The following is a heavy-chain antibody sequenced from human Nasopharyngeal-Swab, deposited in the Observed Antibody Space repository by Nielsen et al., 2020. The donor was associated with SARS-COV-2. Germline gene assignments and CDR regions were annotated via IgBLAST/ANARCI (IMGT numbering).Heavy chain of an antibody. CDR1: GFTFSDYY. V-gene: IGHV3-11*06. CDR2: ISSSSSYT. D-gene: IGHD2-2*01. J-gene: IGHJ6*03. CDR3: AGYCSSTSCSRNYYYYYMDV. Sequence: GESLKISCAASGFTFSDYYMSWIRQAPGKGLEWVSYISSSSSYTNYADSVKGRFTISRDNAKNSLYLQMNSLRAEDTAVYYCAGYCSSTSCSRNYYYYYMDVWGKGTTVTVSS.